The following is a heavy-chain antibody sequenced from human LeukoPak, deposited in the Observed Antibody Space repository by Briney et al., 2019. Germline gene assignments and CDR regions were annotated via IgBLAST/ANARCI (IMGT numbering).Heavy chain of an antibody. CDR2: ISGSGGST. D-gene: IGHD3-22*01. Sequence: GGSLRLPCAASGFTFSSYAMSWVRQAPGKGLEWVSGISGSGGSTYYADSVKGRFTISRDNSKNTLFLQMNSLRAEDTAIYYCAKALISGYYYWYFDYWGQGTLVTVSS. J-gene: IGHJ4*02. CDR1: GFTFSSYA. CDR3: AKALISGYYYWYFDY. V-gene: IGHV3-23*01.